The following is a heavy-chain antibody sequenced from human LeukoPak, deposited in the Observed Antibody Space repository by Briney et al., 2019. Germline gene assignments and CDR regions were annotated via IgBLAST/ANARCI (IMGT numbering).Heavy chain of an antibody. V-gene: IGHV1-69*10. CDR1: GGTFSSYA. Sequence: SVKVSCKASGGTFSSYAISWVRQAPGQGLEWMGGIIPILGIANYAQKFQGRVTITADKSTSTAYMELSSLRSEDTAVYYCASTYYGSGGIGLYYYMDDWGKGTTVTVSS. CDR2: IIPILGIA. J-gene: IGHJ6*03. CDR3: ASTYYGSGGIGLYYYMDD. D-gene: IGHD3-10*01.